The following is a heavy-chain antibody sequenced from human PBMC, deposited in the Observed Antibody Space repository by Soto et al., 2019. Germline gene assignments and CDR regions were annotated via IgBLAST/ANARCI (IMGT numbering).Heavy chain of an antibody. CDR3: ARSQRGGIAGAFDI. J-gene: IGHJ3*02. V-gene: IGHV3-53*01. Sequence: GGSLRLSCAASGFTVSSNYMSWVRQAPGKGLEWVSVIYSGGSTYYADSVKGRFTISRDNSKNTLFLQMNSLRAADTAVYYCARSQRGGIAGAFDIWGQGTMVTVSS. D-gene: IGHD3-16*01. CDR2: IYSGGST. CDR1: GFTVSSNY.